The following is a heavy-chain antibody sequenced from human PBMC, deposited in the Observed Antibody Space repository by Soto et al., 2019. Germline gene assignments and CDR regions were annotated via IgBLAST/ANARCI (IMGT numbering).Heavy chain of an antibody. V-gene: IGHV4-34*01. Sequence: SETLSLTCAVYGGSFSGYYWSWIRQPPGKXLEWIGEINHSGSTNYNPSLKSRVTISVDTSKNQFSLKLSSVTAADTAVYYCAREALMITFGGAIPRGNFDYWGQGTLVTVSS. CDR2: INHSGST. CDR3: AREALMITFGGAIPRGNFDY. J-gene: IGHJ4*02. D-gene: IGHD3-16*02. CDR1: GGSFSGYY.